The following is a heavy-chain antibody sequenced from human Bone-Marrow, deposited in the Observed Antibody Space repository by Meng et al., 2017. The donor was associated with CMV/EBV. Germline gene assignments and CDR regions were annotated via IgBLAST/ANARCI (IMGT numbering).Heavy chain of an antibody. V-gene: IGHV1-2*02. CDR3: AAGRRTTRLVF. CDR1: GYTFTGYY. CDR2: INPNSGDT. J-gene: IGHJ4*02. D-gene: IGHD4-11*01. Sequence: ASVKVSCKASGYTFTGYYMHWVRQAPGQGLEWMGWINPNSGDTNCAQSFQGRVTMTRDTSISTAYMELSRLRSDDTAVYYCAAGRRTTRLVFWGQGTLVTVSS.